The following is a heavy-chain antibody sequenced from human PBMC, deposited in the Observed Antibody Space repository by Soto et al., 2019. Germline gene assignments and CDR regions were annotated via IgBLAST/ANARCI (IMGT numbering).Heavy chain of an antibody. D-gene: IGHD3-10*01. J-gene: IGHJ5*02. V-gene: IGHV3-23*01. Sequence: QLLQSGGGLVQPGGSLTLSCAASGFTFGTTDMSWVRQAPGAVLEWVSTIDGSGGITYYADSVKGRFTISRDNSRNRVYLQMNSLRGDDTALYYCVKNSGWFNTWGQGALVTVSS. CDR1: GFTFGTTD. CDR2: IDGSGGIT. CDR3: VKNSGWFNT.